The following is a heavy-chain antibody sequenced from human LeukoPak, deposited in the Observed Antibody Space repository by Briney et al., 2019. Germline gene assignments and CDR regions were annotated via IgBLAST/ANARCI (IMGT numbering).Heavy chain of an antibody. CDR1: GCTFTNYG. J-gene: IGHJ4*02. CDR2: ISAYNGNT. Sequence: ASVKVSCKASGCTFTNYGITWLRQAPGQGLEWMGWISAYNGNTNYAQKLQGRVTMTTDTSTSTAYMELRSLRSDDTAVYYCARKLTLDYWGQGTLVTVSS. V-gene: IGHV1-18*04. CDR3: ARKLTLDY. D-gene: IGHD1-1*01.